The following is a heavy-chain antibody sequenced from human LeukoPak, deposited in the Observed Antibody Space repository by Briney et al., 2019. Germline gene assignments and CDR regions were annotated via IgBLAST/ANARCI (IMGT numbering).Heavy chain of an antibody. CDR1: GFTFSDYS. D-gene: IGHD2-21*02. CDR3: ARTAKYDY. CDR2: VGISSGNT. J-gene: IGHJ4*02. Sequence: PGGSLRLSCAASGFTFSDYSMNWVRQAPGKGLEWISYVGISSGNTKYADSVKGRFTISGDSAKNSVFLQMNSLRAEDTAVYYCARTAKYDYWGQGTLVTVSS. V-gene: IGHV3-48*04.